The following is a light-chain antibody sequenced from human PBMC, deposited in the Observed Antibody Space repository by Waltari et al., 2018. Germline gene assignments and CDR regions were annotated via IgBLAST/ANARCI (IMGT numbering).Light chain of an antibody. CDR2: EVS. J-gene: IGLJ2*01. CDR3: GSYRSGSTLL. V-gene: IGLV2-18*02. Sequence: QSALTQPPSVSKSLGQSVTISCPGTSSDIGGYNGVTWYQQYSGTAPRLLIYEVSKRPSGVSDRFSGSKSGNTASLTISGLQAEDEADYYCGSYRSGSTLLFGGGTRLTVL. CDR1: SSDIGGYNG.